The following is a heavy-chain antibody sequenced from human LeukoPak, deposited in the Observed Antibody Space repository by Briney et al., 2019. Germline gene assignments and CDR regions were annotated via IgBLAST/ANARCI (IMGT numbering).Heavy chain of an antibody. Sequence: GGSLRLSCAASGFTFSSYAMSWVRQAPGKGLEWVSAISGSGGSTYYADSVKGRFTISRDNSKNTLYLQMNSLRAEDTVVYYCAKNYDSSGYSYFDYWGQGTLVTVSS. CDR2: ISGSGGST. V-gene: IGHV3-23*01. CDR3: AKNYDSSGYSYFDY. D-gene: IGHD3-22*01. J-gene: IGHJ4*02. CDR1: GFTFSSYA.